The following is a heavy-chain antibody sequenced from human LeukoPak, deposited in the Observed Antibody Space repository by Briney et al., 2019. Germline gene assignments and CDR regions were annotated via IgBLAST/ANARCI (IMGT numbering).Heavy chain of an antibody. CDR2: ITDSGDST. V-gene: IGHV3-23*01. CDR3: AKAPTRYCSGGSCYPLDC. Sequence: GGSLRLSCTASGFTFNNYAMTWVRQSPAKGLEWLSSITDSGDSTYYADSVKGRFTMSRDNSKNTLYLQMNGLRADDSAVYYCAKAPTRYCSGGSCYPLDCWGQGTLVTVSS. J-gene: IGHJ4*02. CDR1: GFTFNNYA. D-gene: IGHD2-15*01.